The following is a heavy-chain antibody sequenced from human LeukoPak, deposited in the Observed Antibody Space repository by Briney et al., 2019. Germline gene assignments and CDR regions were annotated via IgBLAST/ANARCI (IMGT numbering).Heavy chain of an antibody. V-gene: IGHV3-72*01. CDR1: GFTFSDHS. CDR3: TRVRVAAAAPTNYYYYGMDV. CDR2: TRNKANSYTT. J-gene: IGHJ6*02. D-gene: IGHD6-13*01. Sequence: GGSLRLSCAASGFTFSDHSMDWVRQAPGKGLEWVGRTRNKANSYTTEYAASVKGRFTISRDDSKSIAYLQMNSLKTEDTAVYYCTRVRVAAAAPTNYYYYGMDVWGQGTTVTVSS.